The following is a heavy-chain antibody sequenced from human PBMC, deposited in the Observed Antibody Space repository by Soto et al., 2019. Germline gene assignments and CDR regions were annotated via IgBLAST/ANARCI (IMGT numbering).Heavy chain of an antibody. Sequence: GASVKVSCKASGYTFTSYGISWVRQAPGQGLEWMGWISTYNGNTNYTQQLQGRVTMTTDTSTSTAYMELRSLRSDDTAVYYCARESPFCSGGNCYAVYWGQGTLVTVSS. CDR3: ARESPFCSGGNCYAVY. D-gene: IGHD2-15*01. CDR2: ISTYNGNT. V-gene: IGHV1-18*01. J-gene: IGHJ4*02. CDR1: GYTFTSYG.